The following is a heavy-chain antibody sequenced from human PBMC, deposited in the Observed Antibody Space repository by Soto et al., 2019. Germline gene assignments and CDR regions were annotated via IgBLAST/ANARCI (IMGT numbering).Heavy chain of an antibody. CDR2: INSSGST. J-gene: IGHJ5*02. CDR1: GGSFGSSAYY. V-gene: IGHV4-39*01. CDR3: SRRAPVGFDP. D-gene: IGHD2-15*01. Sequence: PSLTCTVSGGSFGSSAYYWGWIRRAPGKGLEWVGSINSSGSTFSNPSLKSRATLSVDTSKNQFSLKLTSVTAADTALYYCSRRAPVGFDPWGQGTLVTVLL.